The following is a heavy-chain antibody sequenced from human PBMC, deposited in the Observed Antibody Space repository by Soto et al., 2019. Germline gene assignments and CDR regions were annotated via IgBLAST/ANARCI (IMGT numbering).Heavy chain of an antibody. CDR3: ARGAGPDL. J-gene: IGHJ2*01. CDR2: ISRTSSTI. Sequence: EVQLVESGGGLVQPGGSLRLSCAASGFTFSSYDMTWVRQAPGQGLEWVSYISRTSSTIYYSDSVKGRFTVSRDNAKNSLYLQMNSLRDEETAVYYCARGAGPDLWGRGALVTVSS. V-gene: IGHV3-48*02. D-gene: IGHD6-19*01. CDR1: GFTFSSYD.